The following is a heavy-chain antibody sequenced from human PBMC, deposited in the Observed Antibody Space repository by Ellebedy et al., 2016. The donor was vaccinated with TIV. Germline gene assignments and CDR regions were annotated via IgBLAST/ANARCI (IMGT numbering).Heavy chain of an antibody. CDR2: IIPIFGTA. V-gene: IGHV1-69*13. CDR1: GGTFSSYT. D-gene: IGHD3-10*01. Sequence: ASVKVPCXASGGTFSSYTISWVRQAPGQGLEWMGGIIPIFGTANYAQKFQDRVTITADESTRTAYMELSSLRSEDTAVYYCARDFLRAPDGSESYNNWFDPWGQGTLVTVSS. J-gene: IGHJ5*02. CDR3: ARDFLRAPDGSESYNNWFDP.